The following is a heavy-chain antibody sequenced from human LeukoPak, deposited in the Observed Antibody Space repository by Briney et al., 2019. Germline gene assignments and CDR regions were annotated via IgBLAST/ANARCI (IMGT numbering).Heavy chain of an antibody. CDR1: GFTFSIYA. CDR2: IYTVGTT. J-gene: IGHJ6*02. D-gene: IGHD2-2*01. V-gene: IGHV3-66*01. CDR3: ARRKVVSAYYYGMDV. Sequence: GGSLRLSCAASGFTFSIYAMSSVRQAPGKGLEWVSVIYTVGTTHYADSVKSRFTISRDNAENTLYLQMNRRRAEDTAVYYCARRKVVSAYYYGMDVWGQGTTVTVSS.